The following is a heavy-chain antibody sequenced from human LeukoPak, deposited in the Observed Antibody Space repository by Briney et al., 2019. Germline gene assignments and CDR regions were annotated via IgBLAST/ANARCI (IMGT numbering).Heavy chain of an antibody. D-gene: IGHD3-10*01. CDR3: ARSLTMVRGYDY. J-gene: IGHJ4*02. V-gene: IGHV3-30*04. CDR2: IQYDGTMK. CDR1: GFTFSSYA. Sequence: GGSLRLSCAASGFTFSSYAMHWVRQAPGKGLEWVTFIQYDGTMKYYTDSVRGRFTISRDNSENTVYLQMNNLTSGDTAVYYCARSLTMVRGYDYWGQGTLVTVSS.